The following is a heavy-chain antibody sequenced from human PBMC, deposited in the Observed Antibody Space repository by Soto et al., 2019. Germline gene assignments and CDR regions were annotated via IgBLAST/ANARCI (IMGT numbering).Heavy chain of an antibody. Sequence: QVQLVQSGAEVKKPGSSVKVSCKASGGTFSSYTISWVRQAPGQGLEWMGRIIPILGIANYAQKFQGRVTITADKSTSTAYMELSSLRSEDTAVYYCARASTSSYYYYYYMDVWGKGTTVTVSS. J-gene: IGHJ6*03. D-gene: IGHD3-16*01. CDR1: GGTFSSYT. V-gene: IGHV1-69*02. CDR3: ARASTSSYYYYYYMDV. CDR2: IIPILGIA.